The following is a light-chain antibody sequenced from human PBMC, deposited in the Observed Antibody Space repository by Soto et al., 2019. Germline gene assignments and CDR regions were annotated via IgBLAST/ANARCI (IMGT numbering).Light chain of an antibody. CDR1: QSVNQK. CDR3: QQFNNWPHT. Sequence: EIVLTQSPATLSVSPGERATLSCRASQSVNQKLGWYQQKPGQAPRLLIYVASYRATGIPARFSGSGSGTEYTLTISNLQAEDFALYYCQQFNNWPHTFDQGTRLEIK. J-gene: IGKJ2*01. CDR2: VAS. V-gene: IGKV3-15*01.